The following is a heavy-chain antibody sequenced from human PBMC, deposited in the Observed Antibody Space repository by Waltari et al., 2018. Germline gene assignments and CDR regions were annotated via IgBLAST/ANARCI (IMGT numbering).Heavy chain of an antibody. V-gene: IGHV3-23*01. Sequence: EVQLLESGGGLVQPGGSLRLSCAASGFTFSSYAMSWVRQAPGKGLEWVSAISGSGGSTYYADSVKGRFTISRDNSKNTLYLQMNSLRAEDTAVYYCAKGRYCSSTSCYAPYFDYWGQGTLVTVSS. CDR1: GFTFSSYA. CDR3: AKGRYCSSTSCYAPYFDY. J-gene: IGHJ4*02. D-gene: IGHD2-2*01. CDR2: ISGSGGST.